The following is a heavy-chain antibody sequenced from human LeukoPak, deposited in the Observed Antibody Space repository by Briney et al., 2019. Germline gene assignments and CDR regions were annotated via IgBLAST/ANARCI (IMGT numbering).Heavy chain of an antibody. Sequence: GGSLRLSCAASGFTFNYYYMSWVRQAPGMALEWVSYISSSGDIISYADSMKGRFTISRDNAKNSLYLQMNSLRAEDTAVYYCARNSAAAGIEDYWGQGTLVTVSS. D-gene: IGHD6-13*01. J-gene: IGHJ4*02. CDR3: ARNSAAAGIEDY. CDR1: GFTFNYYY. CDR2: ISSSGDII. V-gene: IGHV3-11*04.